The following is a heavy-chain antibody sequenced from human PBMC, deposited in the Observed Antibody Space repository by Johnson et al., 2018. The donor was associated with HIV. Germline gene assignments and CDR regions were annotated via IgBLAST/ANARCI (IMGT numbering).Heavy chain of an antibody. Sequence: QMMLVESGGGVVQPGRSLRLSCAASGFTFSDYYMSWIRQAPGKGLEWVSCISSSGTHVYNAASVKGLFSISRDNAKQSLYLQMNSLRAEDTAVYYCARDRGYWDAFDIWGQGTMVTVSS. D-gene: IGHD3-22*01. CDR2: ISSSGTHV. V-gene: IGHV3-11*04. J-gene: IGHJ3*02. CDR3: ARDRGYWDAFDI. CDR1: GFTFSDYY.